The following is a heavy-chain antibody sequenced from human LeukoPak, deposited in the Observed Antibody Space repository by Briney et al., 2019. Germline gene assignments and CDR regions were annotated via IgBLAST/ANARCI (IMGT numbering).Heavy chain of an antibody. CDR1: GGSFSGYY. V-gene: IGHV4-34*01. CDR2: INHSGST. Sequence: SETLSLTCAVYGGSFSGYYWSWIRQPPGKGLEWIGEINHSGSTNYNPSLKSRVTISVDTSKNQFSLKLSSMTAADTAVYYCARDPRHWGQGTLVTVSS. CDR3: ARDPRH. J-gene: IGHJ4*02.